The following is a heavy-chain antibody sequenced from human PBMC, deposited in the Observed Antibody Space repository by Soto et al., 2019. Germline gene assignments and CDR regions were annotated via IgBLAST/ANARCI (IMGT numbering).Heavy chain of an antibody. V-gene: IGHV3-33*01. CDR1: GFIFNTYG. CDR2: IWPEGNNR. CDR3: ARAAWFYYGMDV. J-gene: IGHJ6*02. Sequence: QVQLVESGGGVVQPGTSLRLSCATSGFIFNTYGMHWVRQAPGKGLEWVAVIWPEGNNRYYADSVSGQFTISRDNSKNTLFIQMNSLSAEDTAVYYCARAAWFYYGMDVWGQGTTVTVSS. D-gene: IGHD3-22*01.